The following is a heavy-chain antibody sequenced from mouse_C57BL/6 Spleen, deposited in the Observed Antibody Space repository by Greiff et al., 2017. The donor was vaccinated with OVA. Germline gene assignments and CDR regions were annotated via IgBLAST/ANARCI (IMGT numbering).Heavy chain of an antibody. Sequence: QVQLQQPGAELVMPGASVKLSCKASGYTFTSYWMHWVKQRPGQGLEWIGEIDPSDSYTNYNQKFKGKSTLTVDKSSSTAYMQLSSLTSEDSAVYYCAREKRYDYDGEFACWGKGTLVTVSA. CDR1: GYTFTSYW. J-gene: IGHJ3*01. CDR2: IDPSDSYT. V-gene: IGHV1-69*01. CDR3: AREKRYDYDGEFAC. D-gene: IGHD2-4*01.